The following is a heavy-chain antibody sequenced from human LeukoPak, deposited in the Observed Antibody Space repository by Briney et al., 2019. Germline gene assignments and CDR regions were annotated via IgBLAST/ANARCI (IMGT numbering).Heavy chain of an antibody. CDR1: GGSISSGGYY. CDR3: AREGFYDSSGQFDY. D-gene: IGHD3-22*01. Sequence: SQTLSLTCTVSGGSISSGGYYWSWIRQHPGKGLEWTGYIHYSGSTYYNPSLKSRVTISVDTSKNEFSLKLRSVTAADTAVYYCAREGFYDSSGQFDYWGQGTPVTVSS. CDR2: IHYSGST. J-gene: IGHJ4*02. V-gene: IGHV4-31*03.